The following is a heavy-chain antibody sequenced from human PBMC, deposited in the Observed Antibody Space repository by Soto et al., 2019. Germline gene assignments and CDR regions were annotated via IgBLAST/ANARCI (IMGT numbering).Heavy chain of an antibody. CDR3: ARLSFSYGVDV. V-gene: IGHV4-4*02. Sequence: PSETLSLTCAVSGGSISSANWWTWVRQPPGKGLERIGEIYHGGSTSYNPSLKSRVTLSLDKFKNHFSLNLTSVTAADTAVYYCARLSFSYGVDVWGQGTTVTVSS. CDR1: GGSISSANW. CDR2: IYHGGST. J-gene: IGHJ6*02.